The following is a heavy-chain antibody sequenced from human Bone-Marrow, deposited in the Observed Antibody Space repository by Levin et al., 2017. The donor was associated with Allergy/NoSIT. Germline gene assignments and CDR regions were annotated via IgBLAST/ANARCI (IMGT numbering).Heavy chain of an antibody. CDR2: ISWSSVGI. D-gene: IGHD6-13*01. CDR1: GFKFDDST. V-gene: IGHV3-9*01. Sequence: LAGGSLRLSCIASGFKFDDSTMHWVRQAPGKGLEWVSGISWSSVGIGYADSVKGRFTISRDNAKNSLYLQMDGLTAEDTAFYYCAKDQSEAAVAYYYYGMGVWGQGTTVTVS. CDR3: AKDQSEAAVAYYYYGMGV. J-gene: IGHJ6*02.